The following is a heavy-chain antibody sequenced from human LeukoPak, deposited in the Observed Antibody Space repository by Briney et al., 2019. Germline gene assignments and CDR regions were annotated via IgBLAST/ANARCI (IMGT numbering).Heavy chain of an antibody. CDR2: ISYDGSIK. J-gene: IGHJ4*02. CDR3: VRGGEGATIDY. D-gene: IGHD1-26*01. Sequence: GGSLRLSCAASGFTFSSYTMHWVRQAPGKGVEGVAVISYDGSIKDYADSVKGRFTISRDNSKNTLYLQVDSLRAEDTAVFYCVRGGEGATIDYWGQGTLVTVSS. CDR1: GFTFSSYT. V-gene: IGHV3-30*04.